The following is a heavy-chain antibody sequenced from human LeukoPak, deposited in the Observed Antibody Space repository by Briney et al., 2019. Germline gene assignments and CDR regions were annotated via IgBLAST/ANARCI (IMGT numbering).Heavy chain of an antibody. D-gene: IGHD1-7*01. CDR1: GFTFSNAW. V-gene: IGHV3-15*01. CDR2: IKSKTDGGTT. CDR3: TTAPLELPANLDY. Sequence: GGSLRLSCAASGFTFSNAWMSWVRQAPGKGLEWVGRIKSKTDGGTTDYAAPVKGRFTISRDDSKNTLYLQMNSLKTEDTAVYYRTTAPLELPANLDYWGQGTLVTVSS. J-gene: IGHJ4*02.